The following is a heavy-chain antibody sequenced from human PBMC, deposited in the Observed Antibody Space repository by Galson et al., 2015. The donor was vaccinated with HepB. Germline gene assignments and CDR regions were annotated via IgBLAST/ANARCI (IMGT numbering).Heavy chain of an antibody. CDR2: IKQDGSEK. V-gene: IGHV3-7*03. CDR3: AREAIWSGVYYYYYMDV. D-gene: IGHD3-3*01. CDR1: GFTFSSYW. Sequence: SLRLSCAASGFTFSSYWMSWVRQAPGKGLEWVANIKQDGSEKYYVDSVKGRFTISRDNAKNSLYLQMNSLRAEDTAVYYCAREAIWSGVYYYYYMDVWGKGTTVTVSS. J-gene: IGHJ6*03.